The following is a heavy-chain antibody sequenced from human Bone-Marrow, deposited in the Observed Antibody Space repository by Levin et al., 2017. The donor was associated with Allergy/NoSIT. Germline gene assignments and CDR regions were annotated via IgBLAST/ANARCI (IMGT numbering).Heavy chain of an antibody. J-gene: IGHJ4*02. D-gene: IGHD2-21*02. Sequence: PGGSLRLSCAASGFIFSGSAMHWVRQASGKGLEWVGRIRSKANGYATTFAASVKGRFTISRDDSKNSAYLQMNSLKTEDTAVYYCTRLPETVVVTAFDYWGQGTLVTVSS. CDR2: IRSKANGYAT. V-gene: IGHV3-73*01. CDR1: GFIFSGSA. CDR3: TRLPETVVVTAFDY.